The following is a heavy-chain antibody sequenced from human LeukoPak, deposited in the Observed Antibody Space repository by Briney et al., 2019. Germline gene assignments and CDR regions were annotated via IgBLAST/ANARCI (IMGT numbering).Heavy chain of an antibody. V-gene: IGHV1-46*01. CDR1: GYTFTSYY. Sequence: GASVKVSCKASGYTFTSYYMHWVRQAPGQGLEWMGIINPSGGSTSYAQKFQGRVTMTRDTSTSTVYMELSSLRSEDTAVYYCARDNYDYVWGSYWSPYYFDYWGQGTLVTVSS. CDR3: ARDNYDYVWGSYWSPYYFDY. J-gene: IGHJ4*02. CDR2: INPSGGST. D-gene: IGHD3-16*01.